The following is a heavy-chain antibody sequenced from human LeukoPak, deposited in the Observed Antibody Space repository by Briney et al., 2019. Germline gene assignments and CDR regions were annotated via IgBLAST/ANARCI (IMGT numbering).Heavy chain of an antibody. D-gene: IGHD3-10*01. CDR1: GGSISSSNW. J-gene: IGHJ4*02. V-gene: IGHV4-4*02. CDR2: IYHSGST. CDR3: ARVPSASLRELPGY. Sequence: PSGTLSLTCAVSGGSISSSNWWSWVRQPPGKGLEWIGEIYHSGSTNYNPSLKSRVTISVDKSKNQFSLKLSSVTAADTAVYYCARVPSASLRELPGYWGQGTLVTVSS.